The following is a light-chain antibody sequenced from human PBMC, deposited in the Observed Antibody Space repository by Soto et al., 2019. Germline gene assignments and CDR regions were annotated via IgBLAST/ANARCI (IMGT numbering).Light chain of an antibody. CDR2: GAS. CDR3: QQSGRAGYT. J-gene: IGKJ2*01. CDR1: QSVSSSY. V-gene: IGKV3-20*01. Sequence: EMVWTQSPGTLSLSPGERSTLSCRASQSVSSSYLAWYQQKPGQAPRLRIYGASSRATGIPDRFSGSGSGTDFTLTISRLEPEDFAVYYCQQSGRAGYTFGQGTKLEIK.